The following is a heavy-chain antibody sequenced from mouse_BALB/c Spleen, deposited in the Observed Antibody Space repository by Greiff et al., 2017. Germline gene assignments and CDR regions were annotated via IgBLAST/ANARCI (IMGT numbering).Heavy chain of an antibody. CDR2: INSNGGST. CDR3: ARERYGSSSYYFDY. J-gene: IGHJ2*01. D-gene: IGHD1-1*01. CDR1: GFTFSSYG. V-gene: IGHV5-6-3*01. Sequence: VQLVESGGGLVQPGGSLKLSCAASGFTFSSYGMSWVRQTPDKRLELVATINSNGGSTYYPDSVKGRFTISRDNAKNTLYLQMSSLKSEDTAMYYCARERYGSSSYYFDYWGQGTTLTVSS.